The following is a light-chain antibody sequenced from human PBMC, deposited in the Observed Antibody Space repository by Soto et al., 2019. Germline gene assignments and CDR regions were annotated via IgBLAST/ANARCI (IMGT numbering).Light chain of an antibody. Sequence: QSALTQPASVSGSPGQSITISCTGTSSDVGGYNYVSWYQQHPDKAPKLMIYDVSNRPSGVSNRFSGSKSGNTASLTISGLQADDEADYYCSSYTSSSTLVFGGGTKL. CDR1: SSDVGGYNY. J-gene: IGLJ2*01. V-gene: IGLV2-14*03. CDR2: DVS. CDR3: SSYTSSSTLV.